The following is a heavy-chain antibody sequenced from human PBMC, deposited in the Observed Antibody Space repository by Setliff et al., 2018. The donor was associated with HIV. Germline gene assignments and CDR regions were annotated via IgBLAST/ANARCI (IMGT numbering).Heavy chain of an antibody. CDR1: NYSISSAYY. CDR2: IYHSGST. D-gene: IGHD6-19*01. V-gene: IGHV4-38-2*01. Sequence: PSETLSLTCAVSNYSISSAYYWGWIRHPPGKGLEWIGSIYHSGSTYYYPSLKSRVTISVDTSKNQFSLKLSSVTAADAAVYDCARGPAGAVAVGYGMGVWGKGTTVSVSS. CDR3: ARGPAGAVAVGYGMGV. J-gene: IGHJ6*04.